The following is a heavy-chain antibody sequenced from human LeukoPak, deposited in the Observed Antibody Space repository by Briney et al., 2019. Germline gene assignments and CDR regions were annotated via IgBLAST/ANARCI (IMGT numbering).Heavy chain of an antibody. D-gene: IGHD3-22*01. CDR3: VRLRRNSDTSGFYYYYDY. Sequence: PGGSLRLSCAASGYTFSSYSISWVRQAPGKGLEWVASISVRRNYIYYADSVRGRFSISRDDARDSLYLQMNSLRAEDTAVYYCVRLRRNSDTSGFYYYYDYWGQGTLVTVSS. CDR1: GYTFSSYS. J-gene: IGHJ4*02. V-gene: IGHV3-21*01. CDR2: ISVRRNYI.